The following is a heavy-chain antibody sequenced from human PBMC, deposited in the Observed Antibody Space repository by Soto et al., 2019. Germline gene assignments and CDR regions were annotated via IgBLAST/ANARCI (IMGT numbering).Heavy chain of an antibody. J-gene: IGHJ5*02. V-gene: IGHV3-48*02. CDR1: GFTFSSYS. CDR3: AIDLGYYYGSASYSGWFDH. D-gene: IGHD3-10*01. CDR2: ISSSSSKI. Sequence: EVQLVESGGGLVQPGGSLRLSCAASGFTFSSYSMNWVRQAPGKGLEWVSYISSSSSKIYYADSVKGRFTISRDNAKNELYLQMNSLRDEDTAVDDCAIDLGYYYGSASYSGWFDHWGQGTMVTVSS.